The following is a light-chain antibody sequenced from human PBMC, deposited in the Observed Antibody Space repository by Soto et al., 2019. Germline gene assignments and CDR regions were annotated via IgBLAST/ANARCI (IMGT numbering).Light chain of an antibody. V-gene: IGKV1-17*01. CDR2: AAS. J-gene: IGKJ2*01. CDR1: QGIGTS. CDR3: LQHNTYPYT. Sequence: DIQMTQSPSSLSASVGDRVIITCRASQGIGTSLAWYQKNPGEAPKRLIYAASILQSGAPSRFSGSGSGTDFTLTISSLQSEDFATYYCLQHNTYPYTYGQGTRPEI.